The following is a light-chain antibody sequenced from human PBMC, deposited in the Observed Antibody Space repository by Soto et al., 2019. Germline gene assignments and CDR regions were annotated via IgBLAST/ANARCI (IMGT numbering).Light chain of an antibody. V-gene: IGKV3-15*01. CDR2: GAS. CDR1: QSVSSN. J-gene: IGKJ4*01. Sequence: EIVMTQSPATLSVSPGVRATLSCRASQSVSSNLPWYQQKPGQAPRLLIYGASTRATGIPARFSGSGSGTEFTLTISSLESEDFAVYYGQQYNNWPLTFRGGTKVEIK. CDR3: QQYNNWPLT.